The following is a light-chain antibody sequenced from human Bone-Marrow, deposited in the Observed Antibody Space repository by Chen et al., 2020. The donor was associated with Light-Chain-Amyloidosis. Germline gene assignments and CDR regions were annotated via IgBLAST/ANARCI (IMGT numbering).Light chain of an antibody. CDR1: DLPTKY. V-gene: IGLV3-25*03. Sequence: SYELTQLPPASVPPGQTARTPCSGDDLPTKYAYWYQQKPGQAPVLVIHRDTERPSGISERFSGSSSGTTATLTISGVQAADEAAYHCQSADSSGTYEVIFGGGTKLTVL. CDR3: QSADSSGTYEVI. J-gene: IGLJ2*01. CDR2: RDT.